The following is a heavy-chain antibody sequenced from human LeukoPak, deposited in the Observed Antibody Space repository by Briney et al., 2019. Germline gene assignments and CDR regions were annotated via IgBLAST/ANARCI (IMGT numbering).Heavy chain of an antibody. V-gene: IGHV3-53*01. D-gene: IGHD3-22*01. Sequence: GGSLRLSCAASGFTVSNKYMSWVRQAPGKGLEWVSFIHGGGSTYYADSVKGRFTISRDNSKNTLYLQMNSLRAEDTAVYYCARDFVGAQGYYYDSSGHDDAFDIWGQGTMVTVSS. CDR3: ARDFVGAQGYYYDSSGHDDAFDI. CDR1: GFTVSNKY. CDR2: IHGGGST. J-gene: IGHJ3*02.